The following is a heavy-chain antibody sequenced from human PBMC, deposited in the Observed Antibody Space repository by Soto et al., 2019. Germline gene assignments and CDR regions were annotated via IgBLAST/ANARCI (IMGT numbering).Heavy chain of an antibody. Sequence: EVQLVESGGGLVKPGGSLRLSCAASGFTFSSYSMNWVRQAPGKGLEWVSSISSSSSYIYYADSVKGRFTISRDNAKNSLYLQMNSLRAEDTAVYYCARWLDDIDLYYFDYWGQGTLVTVSS. J-gene: IGHJ4*02. V-gene: IGHV3-21*01. D-gene: IGHD5-12*01. CDR2: ISSSSSYI. CDR1: GFTFSSYS. CDR3: ARWLDDIDLYYFDY.